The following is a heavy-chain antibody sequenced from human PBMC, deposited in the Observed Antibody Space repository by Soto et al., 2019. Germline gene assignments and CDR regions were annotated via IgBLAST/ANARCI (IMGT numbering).Heavy chain of an antibody. D-gene: IGHD1-26*01. Sequence: GESLKISCKGSGYSFTSYCIGWVRQMPGKGLEWMGIIYPGDSDTRYSPSFQGQVTISADKSISTAYLQWSSLKASDTAMYYCARISGSGSYYEDWFDPWGPVTLVAVSS. J-gene: IGHJ5*02. V-gene: IGHV5-51*01. CDR2: IYPGDSDT. CDR1: GYSFTSYC. CDR3: ARISGSGSYYEDWFDP.